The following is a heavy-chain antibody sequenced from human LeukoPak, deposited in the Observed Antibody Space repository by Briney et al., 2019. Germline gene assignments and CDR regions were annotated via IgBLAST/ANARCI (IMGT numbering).Heavy chain of an antibody. J-gene: IGHJ4*02. CDR1: GGSISSSSYY. D-gene: IGHD5-18*01. CDR3: ARVVDSYGYCSY. V-gene: IGHV4-39*07. Sequence: PSETLSLTCTVCGGSISSSSYYWGWIRQPPGKGLEWIGSIYYSGSTYYNPSLKSRVTISVDTSKNQFSLKLSAVTAADTAVYYCARVVDSYGYCSYWGQGTLVTVSS. CDR2: IYYSGST.